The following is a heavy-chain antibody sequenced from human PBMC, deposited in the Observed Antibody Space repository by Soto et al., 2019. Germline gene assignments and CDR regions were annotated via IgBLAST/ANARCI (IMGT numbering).Heavy chain of an antibody. CDR2: INPYSGNT. Sequence: ASVKVSCKASGHTFTSYGISWVRQAPGQGLEWMGLINPYSGNTSYAQKFQGRVTMTRDTSTSTVYMELSSLRSEDTAVYYCARDSGTDAFDIWGQGTMVTVSS. J-gene: IGHJ3*02. CDR3: ARDSGTDAFDI. V-gene: IGHV1-18*01. CDR1: GHTFTSYG. D-gene: IGHD1-26*01.